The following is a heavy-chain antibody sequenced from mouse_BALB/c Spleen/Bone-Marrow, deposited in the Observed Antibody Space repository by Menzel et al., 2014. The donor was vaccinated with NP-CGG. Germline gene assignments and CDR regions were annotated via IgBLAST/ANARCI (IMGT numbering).Heavy chain of an antibody. V-gene: IGHV1-39*01. CDR1: GNSFTANN. D-gene: IGHD2-14*01. CDR3: ARSRYDGSYWYFDV. Sequence: ESGPELEKPGASVEISCKASGNSFTANNMNWVKQSNGKSLEWIGNIDLYYGGTSYNQKFKGKATLTVDKSSSTAYMQVKSLTSEDSAVYYCARSRYDGSYWYFDVWGAGTTVTVSS. CDR2: IDLYYGGT. J-gene: IGHJ1*01.